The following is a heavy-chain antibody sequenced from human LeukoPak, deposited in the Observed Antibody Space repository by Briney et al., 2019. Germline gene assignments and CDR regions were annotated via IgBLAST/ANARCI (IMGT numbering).Heavy chain of an antibody. V-gene: IGHV1-18*01. CDR3: ARDRRDIVVVPAAPGWFDP. CDR1: GYTFTSYG. CDR2: ISAYNGNT. Sequence: ASVKVSCKASGYTFTSYGISWVRQAPGQGLEWMGWISAYNGNTNYAQKLQGRVTMTTDTSTSTAYMELKSLRSDDTAVYYCARDRRDIVVVPAAPGWFDPWGRGTLVTVSS. J-gene: IGHJ5*02. D-gene: IGHD2-2*01.